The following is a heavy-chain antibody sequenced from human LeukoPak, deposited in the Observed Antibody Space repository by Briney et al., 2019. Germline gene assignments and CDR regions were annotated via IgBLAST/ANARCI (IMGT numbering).Heavy chain of an antibody. CDR2: MNPNSGNT. D-gene: IGHD3-22*01. Sequence: ASVKVSCKASGYSFTSYDINWVRQATGQGLEWMGWMNPNSGNTGYAQKFQGRVTITRNTSISTAYMELSSLRSEDTAVYYCATTAYFDKDYYMDVWGKGTTVIVSS. V-gene: IGHV1-8*03. CDR3: ATTAYFDKDYYMDV. CDR1: GYSFTSYD. J-gene: IGHJ6*03.